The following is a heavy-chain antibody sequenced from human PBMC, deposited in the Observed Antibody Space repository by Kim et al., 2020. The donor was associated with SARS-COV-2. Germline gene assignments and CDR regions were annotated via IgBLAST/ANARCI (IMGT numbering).Heavy chain of an antibody. J-gene: IGHJ4*02. CDR1: GGSIRSGGKF. CDR2: ISYSGNS. V-gene: IGHV4-31*03. Sequence: SETLSLTCSVSGGSIRSGGKFWTWIRQHPAKGLEWIGYISYSGNSHYSPSLRSRVSISLQTSENQFSLELTSVTAADTAEDYCARGQPLDYWGQGILVTVSS. D-gene: IGHD2-2*01. CDR3: ARGQPLDY.